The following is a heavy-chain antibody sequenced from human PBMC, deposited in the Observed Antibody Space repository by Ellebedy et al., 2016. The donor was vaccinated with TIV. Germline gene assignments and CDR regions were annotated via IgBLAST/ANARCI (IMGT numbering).Heavy chain of an antibody. CDR3: ARDPVGVGPAFDV. D-gene: IGHD4-23*01. Sequence: PGGSLRLSCTASGLTFNNYGLHWVRQAPGAGLEWVAFIWFDGSSKYYADSVKGRFTISRDNSKDTLFLQMNSLRAEDTAIYFCARDPVGVGPAFDVWGQGTMVTVSS. CDR2: IWFDGSSK. V-gene: IGHV3-33*01. CDR1: GLTFNNYG. J-gene: IGHJ3*01.